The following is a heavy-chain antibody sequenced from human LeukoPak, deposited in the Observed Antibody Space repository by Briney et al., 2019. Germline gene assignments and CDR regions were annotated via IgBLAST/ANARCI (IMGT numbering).Heavy chain of an antibody. CDR1: GFTFDDYA. CDR3: AKDIQSLARNYYDSSGYAFDI. V-gene: IGHV3-43*02. Sequence: GAFMSLCCAAAGFTFDDYAMCWLRQARGKGLGWVSLISGDGGSTYYADSVKGRFTTYRDNSKNSLYLQMNSLRTEDTALYYCAKDIQSLARNYYDSSGYAFDIWGQGTMVTVSS. J-gene: IGHJ3*02. D-gene: IGHD3-22*01. CDR2: ISGDGGST.